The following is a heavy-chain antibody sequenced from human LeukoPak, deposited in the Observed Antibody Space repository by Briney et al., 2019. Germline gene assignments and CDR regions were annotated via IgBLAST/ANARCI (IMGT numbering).Heavy chain of an antibody. Sequence: SETLSLTCTVSGGSISSVDYYWSWIRQPPGKGLEWIGYIYYSGSTYYNPSLKSRVTISVDTSKNQFSLKLSSVTAADTAVYYCARLSDDSSGYYYVDYWGQGTLVTVSS. CDR2: IYYSGST. CDR3: ARLSDDSSGYYYVDY. J-gene: IGHJ4*02. CDR1: GGSISSVDYY. V-gene: IGHV4-30-4*01. D-gene: IGHD3-22*01.